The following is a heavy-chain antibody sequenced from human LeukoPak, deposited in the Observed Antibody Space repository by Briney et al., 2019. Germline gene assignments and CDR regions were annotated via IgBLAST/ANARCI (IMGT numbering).Heavy chain of an antibody. J-gene: IGHJ6*02. CDR3: ARGTPFKGDILTGYYYYGMDV. CDR2: IYYSGST. V-gene: IGHV4-31*03. D-gene: IGHD3-9*01. Sequence: SETLSLTCTVSGGSISSGGYYWRWIRQHPGKGLEWIGYIYYSGSTYYNPSLKSRVTISVDTSKNQFSLKLSSVTAADTAVYYCARGTPFKGDILTGYYYYGMDVWGQGTTVTVSS. CDR1: GGSISSGGYY.